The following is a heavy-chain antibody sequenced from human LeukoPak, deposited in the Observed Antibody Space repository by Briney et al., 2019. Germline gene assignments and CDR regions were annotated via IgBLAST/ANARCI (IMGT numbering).Heavy chain of an antibody. CDR3: AKDRQPLMVRGASIFDY. D-gene: IGHD3-10*01. J-gene: IGHJ4*02. V-gene: IGHV3-30*02. Sequence: GGSLRLSCAASGFTFSSYGMHWVRQAPGKGLEWVAFIRYDGSNKYYADSVKGRFTISRDNSKNTLYLQMNSLRAEDTAVYYCAKDRQPLMVRGASIFDYWGQGTLVTVSS. CDR1: GFTFSSYG. CDR2: IRYDGSNK.